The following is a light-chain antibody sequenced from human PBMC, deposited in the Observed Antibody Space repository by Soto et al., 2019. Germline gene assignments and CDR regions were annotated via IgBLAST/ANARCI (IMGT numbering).Light chain of an antibody. CDR3: AAWDGSLNNVR. CDR1: GSSIGTNT. CDR2: GNN. J-gene: IGLJ2*01. V-gene: IGLV1-44*01. Sequence: QSVLTQPPSASGTPGQRVTISCSGSGSSIGTNTVNWYRQLPGTAPKLLIYGNNQRPSGVPDRFSGSKSGTSASLGISGLQSEDEADYDCAAWDGSLNNVRFGGGTKLTVL.